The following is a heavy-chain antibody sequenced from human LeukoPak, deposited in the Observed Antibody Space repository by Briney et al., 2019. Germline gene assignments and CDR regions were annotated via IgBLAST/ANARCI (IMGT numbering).Heavy chain of an antibody. Sequence: GGSLRLSCAASGFTFSDYYMSWIRQAPGKGLEWVSYISSSGSTIYYADSVKGRSTISRDNSKNTLFLQMNSLRVEDTAVYYCARIRSGYYPLSNAFDIWGQGTMVTVSS. CDR2: ISSSGSTI. CDR1: GFTFSDYY. V-gene: IGHV3-11*01. CDR3: ARIRSGYYPLSNAFDI. D-gene: IGHD3-22*01. J-gene: IGHJ3*02.